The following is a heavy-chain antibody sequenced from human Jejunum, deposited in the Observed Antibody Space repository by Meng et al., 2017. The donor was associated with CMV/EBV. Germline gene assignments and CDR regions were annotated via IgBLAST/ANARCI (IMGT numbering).Heavy chain of an antibody. Sequence: AASGFGFSNYAMSWVRQAPGKGLEWVSVMGGSGGDTYYADSVKGRFTISRDNSRNTLYLQMNSLTAEDTAIYYCAKSRPGWYRYFDFWGRGTLVTVSS. CDR1: GFGFSNYA. CDR2: MGGSGGDT. J-gene: IGHJ2*01. CDR3: AKSRPGWYRYFDF. V-gene: IGHV3-23*01. D-gene: IGHD2-15*01.